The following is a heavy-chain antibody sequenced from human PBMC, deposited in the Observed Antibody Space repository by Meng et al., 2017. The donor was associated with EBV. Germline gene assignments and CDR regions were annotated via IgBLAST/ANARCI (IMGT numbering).Heavy chain of an antibody. CDR2: ISAYNGNT. CDR1: GYTFTSYG. V-gene: IGHV1-18*01. J-gene: IGHJ5*02. Sequence: QVQVVPSGAMVKRPGAPVKVSCQASGYTFTSYGISWVRPASGQGLEWMGWISAYNGNTNYTQKLQGRVTMTTDTSTSTAYMELRSLRSDDTAVYYCARETSGYDFNWFDPWGQGTLVTVSS. D-gene: IGHD5-12*01. CDR3: ARETSGYDFNWFDP.